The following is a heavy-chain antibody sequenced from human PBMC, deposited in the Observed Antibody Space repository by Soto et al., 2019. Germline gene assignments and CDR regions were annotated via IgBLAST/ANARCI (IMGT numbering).Heavy chain of an antibody. Sequence: KTSETLSLTCTVSGGSIIRYYWSWIRQPAGKGLEWIGRIYTSGSTNYNPSLKSRVTMSVDTSKNQFSLKLSSVTAADTAVYYCAREGYCSSTSCYTTYYYGMDVWGQGTTVTVS. CDR1: GGSIIRYY. CDR3: AREGYCSSTSCYTTYYYGMDV. V-gene: IGHV4-4*07. CDR2: IYTSGST. J-gene: IGHJ6*02. D-gene: IGHD2-2*02.